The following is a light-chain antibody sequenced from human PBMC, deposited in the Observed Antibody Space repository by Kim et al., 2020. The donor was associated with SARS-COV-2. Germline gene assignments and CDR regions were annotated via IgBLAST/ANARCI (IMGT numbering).Light chain of an antibody. J-gene: IGKJ1*01. V-gene: IGKV1-39*01. CDR1: QSISTF. Sequence: VSVGDIVTITFRASQSISTFLNWYQQKPGNAPKLLISAASSLQSGGPSRCSGSGSGTDFTLTISSLQAADFATFYCQQSYNAPWTFGQGTKVDIK. CDR3: QQSYNAPWT. CDR2: AAS.